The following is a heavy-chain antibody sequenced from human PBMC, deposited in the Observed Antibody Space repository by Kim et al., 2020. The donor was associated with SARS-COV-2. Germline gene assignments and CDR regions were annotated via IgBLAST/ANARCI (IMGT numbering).Heavy chain of an antibody. CDR2: ISTRGESI. Sequence: GGSLRLSCAASGLSFSDSYMNWVRQAPGKGLEWLSFISTRGESIFYADSVEGRFTISRDKAKNSLYLQMNYLRDEDTAVYYCARSGNGYNAFGIWGQGVLVTVSS. CDR3: ARSGNGYNAFGI. J-gene: IGHJ4*02. V-gene: IGHV3-11*01. CDR1: GLSFSDSY. D-gene: IGHD5-12*01.